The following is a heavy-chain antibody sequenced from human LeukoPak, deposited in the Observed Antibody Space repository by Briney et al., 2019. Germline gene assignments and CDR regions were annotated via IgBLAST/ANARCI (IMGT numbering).Heavy chain of an antibody. CDR2: ITGSGLTT. CDR3: AKDLSPGPD. V-gene: IGHV3-23*01. J-gene: IGHJ4*02. Sequence: PGGSLRLSCAASGFNFSTYSMNWVRQPPGKGLKWVSAITGSGLTTYYADSVKGRFTISRDNSKNTLYLQMNSLRAEDTAVYYCAKDLSPGPDWGQGILVTVSS. CDR1: GFNFSTYS.